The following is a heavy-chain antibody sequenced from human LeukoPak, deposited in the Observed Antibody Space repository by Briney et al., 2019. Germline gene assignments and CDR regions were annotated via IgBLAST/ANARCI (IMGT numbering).Heavy chain of an antibody. CDR1: GYTFTRYD. Sequence: ASVKVSCKASGYTFTRYDINWVRQATGQGLEWMGWISAYNGNTNYAQKLQGRVTMTTDTSTSTAYMELSSLRSEDTAVYYCARADCSSTSCYPTTGYYMDVWGKGTTVTVSS. CDR3: ARADCSSTSCYPTTGYYMDV. CDR2: ISAYNGNT. V-gene: IGHV1-18*01. D-gene: IGHD2-2*01. J-gene: IGHJ6*03.